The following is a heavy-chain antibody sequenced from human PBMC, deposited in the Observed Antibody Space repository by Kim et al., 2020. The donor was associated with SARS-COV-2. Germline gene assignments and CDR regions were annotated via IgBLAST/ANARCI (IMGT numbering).Heavy chain of an antibody. V-gene: IGHV3-21*01. CDR1: GFTFSSYS. CDR2: ISSSSSYI. D-gene: IGHD3-3*01. CDR3: AEISAYYYYGMDV. J-gene: IGHJ6*02. Sequence: GGSLRLSCAASGFTFSSYSMNWVRQAPGKGLEWVSSISSSSSYIYYADSVKGRFTISRDNAKNSLYLQMNSLRAEDTAVYYCAEISAYYYYGMDVWGQGTTVTVSS.